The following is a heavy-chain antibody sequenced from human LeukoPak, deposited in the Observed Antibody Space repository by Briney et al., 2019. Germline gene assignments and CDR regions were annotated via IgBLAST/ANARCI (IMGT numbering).Heavy chain of an antibody. CDR1: GYTFTSYG. CDR2: ISAYNGNT. D-gene: IGHD5-18*01. CDR3: PRVDTAMSPDAFDI. V-gene: IGHV1-18*01. J-gene: IGHJ3*02. Sequence: ASVKVSCKASGYTFTSYGISWVRQAPGQGLEWMGWISAYNGNTNYAQKLQCRVTITTDTSTSTAYMERRRLRSDGTAVYYCPRVDTAMSPDAFDIWGQGTMVTVSS.